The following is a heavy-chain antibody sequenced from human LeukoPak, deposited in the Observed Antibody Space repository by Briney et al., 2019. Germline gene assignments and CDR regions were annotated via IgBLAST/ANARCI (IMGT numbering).Heavy chain of an antibody. CDR3: ARSTNRLDS. Sequence: SQTLSLTCTVSGASIRGSITSGTYYWNWIRQPAGKGLEWFGSMYNSGTTLNYNPHLKSRVTISVDTSKNQFSLNVTSVTAADTAVYYCARSTNRLDSWGQGTPVIVSS. CDR2: MYNSGTT. J-gene: IGHJ4*02. D-gene: IGHD1-14*01. V-gene: IGHV4-61*02. CDR1: GASIRGSITSGTYY.